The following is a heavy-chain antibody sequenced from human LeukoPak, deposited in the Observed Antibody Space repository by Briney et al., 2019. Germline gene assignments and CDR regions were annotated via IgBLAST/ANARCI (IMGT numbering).Heavy chain of an antibody. Sequence: SVKLSCKASGGTFSSYTISWVRQPPGQGLEWMGRIIPIRGRANYAQQLQGRVTITAVKSTSTAYMELSSLRSEDTAVYSCASSADGITGTRHWGEGTLVTVSS. CDR1: GGTFSSYT. D-gene: IGHD1-7*01. CDR2: IIPIRGRA. V-gene: IGHV1-69*02. J-gene: IGHJ4*02. CDR3: ASSADGITGTRH.